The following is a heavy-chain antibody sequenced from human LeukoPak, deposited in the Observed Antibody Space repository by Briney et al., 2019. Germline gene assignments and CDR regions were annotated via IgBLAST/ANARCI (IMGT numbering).Heavy chain of an antibody. V-gene: IGHV5-51*01. Sequence: GESLKISCKGSGYSFTSYWIGRVRQMPGKGLEWMGIICPGDSDTRYSPSFQGQVTISADKSISTAYLQWSSLKASDTAMYYCARVMVVAATPSLFDPWGQGTLVTVSS. CDR3: ARVMVVAATPSLFDP. D-gene: IGHD2-15*01. J-gene: IGHJ5*02. CDR1: GYSFTSYW. CDR2: ICPGDSDT.